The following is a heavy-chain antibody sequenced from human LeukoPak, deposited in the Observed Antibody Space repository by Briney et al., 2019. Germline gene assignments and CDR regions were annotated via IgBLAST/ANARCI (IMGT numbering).Heavy chain of an antibody. CDR1: GYTFTGYY. Sequence: ASVKVSCKASGYTFTGYYMHWVRQAPGQGLEWMGRINPSNGGTNYAQKFQGRVTMTRDTSISTVYMGLSRLTSDDTAVYYCTREGPGSDWATFDSWGQGALVTVSS. CDR2: INPSNGGT. CDR3: TREGPGSDWATFDS. V-gene: IGHV1-2*06. J-gene: IGHJ4*02. D-gene: IGHD6-19*01.